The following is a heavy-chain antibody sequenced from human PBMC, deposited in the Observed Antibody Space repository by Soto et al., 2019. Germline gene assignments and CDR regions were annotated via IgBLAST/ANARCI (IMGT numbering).Heavy chain of an antibody. CDR3: AKVVGLIAARFDY. V-gene: IGHV3-23*01. D-gene: IGHD6-6*01. Sequence: PGGSLSLSCAASGFTFSSYAMSWVRQAPGKGLEWVSAISGSGGSTYYADSVKGRFTISRDNSKNTPYLQMNSLRAEDTAVYYCAKVVGLIAARFDYWGQGTLVTVSS. CDR1: GFTFSSYA. CDR2: ISGSGGST. J-gene: IGHJ4*02.